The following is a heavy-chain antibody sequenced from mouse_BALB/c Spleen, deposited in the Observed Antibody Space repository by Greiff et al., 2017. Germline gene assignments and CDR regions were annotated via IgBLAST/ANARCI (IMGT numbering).Heavy chain of an antibody. D-gene: IGHD2-1*01. V-gene: IGHV14-3*02. J-gene: IGHJ3*01. CDR3: NHYYGNYPFAY. CDR1: GFNIKDTY. Sequence: EVKLQESGAELVKPGASVKLSCTASGFNIKDTYMHWVKQRPEQGLEWIGRIDPANGNTKYDPKFQGKATITADTSSNTAYLQLSSLTSEDTAVYYCNHYYGNYPFAYWGQGTLVTVSA. CDR2: IDPANGNT.